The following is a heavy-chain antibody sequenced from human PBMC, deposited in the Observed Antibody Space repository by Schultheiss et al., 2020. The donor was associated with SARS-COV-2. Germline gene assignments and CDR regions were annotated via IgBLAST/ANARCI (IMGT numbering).Heavy chain of an antibody. CDR3: ARRVATIWGDY. Sequence: GGSLRLSCAASGFTFSSYWMHWVRQAPGKGLVWVSRINSDGSSTSYADSVKGRFTISRDNAKNSLYLQMNSLRAEDTAVYYCARRVATIWGDYWGQGTLVTVSS. V-gene: IGHV3-74*01. J-gene: IGHJ4*02. CDR1: GFTFSSYW. D-gene: IGHD5-12*01. CDR2: INSDGSST.